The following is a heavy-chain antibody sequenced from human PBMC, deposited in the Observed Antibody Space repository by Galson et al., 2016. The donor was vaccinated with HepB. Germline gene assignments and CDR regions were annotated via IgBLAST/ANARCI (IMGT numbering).Heavy chain of an antibody. V-gene: IGHV3-23*01. CDR3: AKGAPYYYDSSGYYGPGDF. Sequence: SLRLSCAASGFTFRNYAMSWVRQAPGKGLEWVSTISGSGGTTYYGDSVKGRFTISRDNSKNTLFLQMNSLRAEDTARYYCAKGAPYYYDSSGYYGPGDFWGQGTQVTVSS. J-gene: IGHJ4*02. CDR2: ISGSGGTT. CDR1: GFTFRNYA. D-gene: IGHD3-22*01.